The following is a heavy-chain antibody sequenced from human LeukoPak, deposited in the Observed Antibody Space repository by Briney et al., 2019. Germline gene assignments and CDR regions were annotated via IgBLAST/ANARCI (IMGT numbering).Heavy chain of an antibody. CDR1: GYTFTGYY. CDR3: ARAEAADY. CDR2: INPNSGET. Sequence: GASVKVSCKASGYTFTGYYMHWVRQAPGQGLEWMGRINPNSGETNYAQKFQGRVTVTRDTSISTAYMELRSLTSDDTAIYYCARAEAADYWGQGTLVTVSS. V-gene: IGHV1-2*06. J-gene: IGHJ4*02. D-gene: IGHD2-15*01.